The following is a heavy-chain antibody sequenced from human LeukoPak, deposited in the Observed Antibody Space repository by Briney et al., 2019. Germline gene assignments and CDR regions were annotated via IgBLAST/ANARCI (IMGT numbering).Heavy chain of an antibody. D-gene: IGHD4-17*01. CDR3: AADPTVPDAFDL. CDR1: GFTFASSA. Sequence: ASVKVSCKASGFTFASSAMQWVRQARGQRLEWIGWIVVASGNTDYAQKFQERVTITRDMSTNTAYMELSSLKPEDTAVYYCAADPTVPDAFDLWGQGTMVTVSS. J-gene: IGHJ3*01. CDR2: IVVASGNT. V-gene: IGHV1-58*02.